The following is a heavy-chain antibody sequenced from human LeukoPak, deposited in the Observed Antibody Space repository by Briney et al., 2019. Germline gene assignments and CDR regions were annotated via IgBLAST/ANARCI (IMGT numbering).Heavy chain of an antibody. Sequence: PSQTLSLTCTVSGGSISSGSYHWSWIRQPAGKGLEWIGRIYTSGSTNYNPLLKSRVTISVDTSKNQFSLKLSSVTAADTAVYYCARVRELVPIVVWGQGTLVTVSS. CDR2: IYTSGST. J-gene: IGHJ4*02. CDR3: ARVRELVPIVV. D-gene: IGHD3-22*01. V-gene: IGHV4-61*02. CDR1: GGSISSGSYH.